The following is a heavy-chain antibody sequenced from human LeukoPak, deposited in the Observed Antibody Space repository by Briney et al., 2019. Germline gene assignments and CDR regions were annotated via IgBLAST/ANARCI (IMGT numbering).Heavy chain of an antibody. D-gene: IGHD3-3*01. Sequence: KSSETLSLTCTVSGGSISSGNYYWSWIRQSPGKGLEWIGYIYHTGSTYYNPSLKSRVTISVDTSKNQFSLKLSSVTAADTAVYYCARVYPQPFFHTYDFWSGYYESWFDPWGQGTLVTVSS. CDR2: IYHTGST. CDR3: ARVYPQPFFHTYDFWSGYYESWFDP. CDR1: GGSISSGNYY. J-gene: IGHJ5*02. V-gene: IGHV4-61*01.